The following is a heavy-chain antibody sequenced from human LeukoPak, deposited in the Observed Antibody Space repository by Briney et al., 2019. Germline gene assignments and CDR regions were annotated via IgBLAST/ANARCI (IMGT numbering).Heavy chain of an antibody. CDR2: IMPVLDTG. Sequence: RASVKVSCKASGGSFRRYAFAWVRQAPGQGLEWMGGIMPVLDTGSYAQGFQGRVTITADRSTSTAYMELRSLRPEDTTLYYCAARDNGNDLLSYPAMDVWGNGTTVTVSS. CDR3: AARDNGNDLLSYPAMDV. V-gene: IGHV1-69*06. CDR1: GGSFRRYA. J-gene: IGHJ6*04. D-gene: IGHD1-1*01.